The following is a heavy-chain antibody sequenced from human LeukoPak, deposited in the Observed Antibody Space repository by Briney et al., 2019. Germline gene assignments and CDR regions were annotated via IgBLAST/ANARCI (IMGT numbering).Heavy chain of an antibody. CDR3: AKDLHYNDGRWEFDP. D-gene: IGHD5-24*01. J-gene: IGHJ5*02. CDR1: GFTFSTFA. CDR2: VVGGGTT. Sequence: GGSLRLSCAASGFTFSTFAMTWVRQAPGKGLEWVSGVVGGGTTYYADSVKGRCTLSKDNSKKTVHLQMNSLRDEDTAIYYCAKDLHYNDGRWEFDPWGQGTLVTVSS. V-gene: IGHV3-23*01.